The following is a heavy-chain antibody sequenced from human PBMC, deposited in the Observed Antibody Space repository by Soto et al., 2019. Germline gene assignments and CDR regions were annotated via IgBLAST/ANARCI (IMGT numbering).Heavy chain of an antibody. V-gene: IGHV3-11*01. Sequence: GGSLRLSCAASAFSFSDYYMSWIRQAPGKGLEWVSYISGSGSTMYYADSVRGRFTISRDNAKNSLYLQLNSLRVEDTALYYCAKSTGGTANGLDVWGQGTTVTVS. CDR3: AKSTGGTANGLDV. CDR2: ISGSGSTM. CDR1: AFSFSDYY. D-gene: IGHD2-8*02. J-gene: IGHJ6*02.